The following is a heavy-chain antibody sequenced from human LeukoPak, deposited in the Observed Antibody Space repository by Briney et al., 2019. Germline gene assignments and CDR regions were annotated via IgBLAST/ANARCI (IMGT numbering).Heavy chain of an antibody. CDR3: AKAIVGAPRVAFDY. J-gene: IGHJ4*02. CDR1: GFTFSSYA. V-gene: IGHV3-23*01. D-gene: IGHD1-26*01. Sequence: GGSLRLSCAASGFTFSSYAMSWVRQAPGKGLDWVSAISGSGGSTYYADSVKGRFTISRDNSKNTLYLQMNSLRAEDTAVYYCAKAIVGAPRVAFDYWGQGTLVTVSS. CDR2: ISGSGGST.